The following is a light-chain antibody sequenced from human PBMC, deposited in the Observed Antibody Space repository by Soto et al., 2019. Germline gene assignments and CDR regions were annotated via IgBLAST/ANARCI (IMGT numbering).Light chain of an antibody. CDR2: NND. CDR1: SSNIESNW. J-gene: IGLJ3*02. V-gene: IGLV1-47*01. Sequence: QAVVTQAPSVSGTPGQRVTISCSGSSSNIESNWVYWYQQLPGTAPKLLIYNNDRRPSGVPDRFSGSKSGTSASLAISGLRSDDEADYYCAAWDDSLNSRVFGGGTKLTVL. CDR3: AAWDDSLNSRV.